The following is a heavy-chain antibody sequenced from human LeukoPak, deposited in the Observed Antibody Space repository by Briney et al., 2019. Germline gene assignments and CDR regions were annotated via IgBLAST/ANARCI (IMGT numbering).Heavy chain of an antibody. V-gene: IGHV5-51*01. J-gene: IGHJ5*02. CDR2: MHPGESEI. CDR3: AKTIASLGSGARYFDP. CDR1: GYSFTNYW. Sequence: GESLKISCEASGYSFTNYWIAWVRQNPGKGLEWMGIMHPGESEINYSPSFEGQVTISADTSISTAYLEWYSLKASDSAIYYCAKTIASLGSGARYFDPWGQGTMITVS. D-gene: IGHD5/OR15-5a*01.